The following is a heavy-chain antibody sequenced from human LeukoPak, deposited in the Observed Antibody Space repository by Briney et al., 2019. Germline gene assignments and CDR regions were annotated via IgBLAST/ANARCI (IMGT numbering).Heavy chain of an antibody. CDR3: ARSFYCSGGSCYWFDP. CDR1: GFTFDDYG. J-gene: IGHJ5*02. CDR2: INWNGGST. D-gene: IGHD2-15*01. V-gene: IGHV3-20*01. Sequence: GGSLRLSCAASGFTFDDYGMSWVRQAPGKGLEWVSGINWNGGSTGYADSVKGRFTISRDNAKNSLYLQMNSLRAEDTAVYNCARSFYCSGGSCYWFDPWGQGTLVTVSS.